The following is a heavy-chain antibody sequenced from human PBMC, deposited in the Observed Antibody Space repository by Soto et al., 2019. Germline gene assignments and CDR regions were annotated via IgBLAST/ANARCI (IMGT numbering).Heavy chain of an antibody. D-gene: IGHD2-2*01. V-gene: IGHV3-9*01. CDR1: GFTFDDYA. CDR2: ISWNSGSI. J-gene: IGHJ4*02. Sequence: EVQLVESGGGLVQPGRSLRLSCAASGFTFDDYAMHWVRQAPGKGQEWVSGISWNSGSIGYADSVKGRFTISRDNAKNSLYLQMNSLRAEDTALYYCAKGGQLLVEGGGYWGQGTLVTVSS. CDR3: AKGGQLLVEGGGY.